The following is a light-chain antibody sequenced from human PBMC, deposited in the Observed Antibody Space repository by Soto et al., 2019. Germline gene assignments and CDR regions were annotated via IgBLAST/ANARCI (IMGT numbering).Light chain of an antibody. CDR1: QSVSNTY. Sequence: EIVLTQSPGTLSLSPGERATLSCRASQSVSNTYLTWYQQKPGQAPRLLIYDASTRATGIPDRFTGSGSGADFTLTINSLEPEDFAVYYCQHYCGSPPYTFGQGTKLEI. J-gene: IGKJ2*01. CDR2: DAS. V-gene: IGKV3-20*01. CDR3: QHYCGSPPYT.